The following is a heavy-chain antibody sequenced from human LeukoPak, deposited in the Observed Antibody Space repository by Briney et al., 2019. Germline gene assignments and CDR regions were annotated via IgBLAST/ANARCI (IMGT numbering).Heavy chain of an antibody. CDR3: ARDKTPAYDFWSGYSGGYFDY. CDR1: GGSISSSSYY. D-gene: IGHD3-3*01. Sequence: PSETLSLTCTVSGGSISSSSYYWGWIRQPPGKGLEWIGSIYYSGSTNYNPSLKSRVTISVDTSKNQFSLKLSSVTAADTAVYYCARDKTPAYDFWSGYSGGYFDYWGQGTLVTVSS. CDR2: IYYSGST. V-gene: IGHV4-39*07. J-gene: IGHJ4*02.